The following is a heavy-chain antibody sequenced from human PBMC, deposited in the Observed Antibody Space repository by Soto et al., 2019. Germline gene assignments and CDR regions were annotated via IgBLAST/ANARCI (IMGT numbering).Heavy chain of an antibody. CDR2: IFYSGLT. CDR3: ATTVTQLPYYYYYGMDV. V-gene: IGHV4-39*01. D-gene: IGHD4-4*01. CDR1: GDSVSTSDYY. J-gene: IGHJ6*02. Sequence: SETLSLTCSVSGDSVSTSDYYWAWIRHPPGKGLEWIGSIFYSGLTYSNPSLKSRVTLSVDTSKNQFSLKLSSVTAADTAVYYCATTVTQLPYYYYYGMDVWGQGTTVTVSS.